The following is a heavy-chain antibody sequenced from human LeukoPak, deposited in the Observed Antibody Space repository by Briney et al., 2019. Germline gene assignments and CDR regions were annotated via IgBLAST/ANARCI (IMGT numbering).Heavy chain of an antibody. V-gene: IGHV3-7*01. CDR3: AREERMIPDY. CDR2: IKQDGSEK. D-gene: IGHD3-22*01. Sequence: GGSLRLSCAVSGFTFSSYWMSWVRQAPGKGLEWVANIKQDGSEKYYVDSVKGRFTISRDNAKNSLYLQMNSLRAEDTAVYYCAREERMIPDYWGQGTLVTVSS. CDR1: GFTFSSYW. J-gene: IGHJ4*02.